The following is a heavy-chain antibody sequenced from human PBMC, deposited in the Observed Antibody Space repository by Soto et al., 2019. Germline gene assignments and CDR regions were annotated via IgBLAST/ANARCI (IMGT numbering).Heavy chain of an antibody. V-gene: IGHV1-3*01. J-gene: IGHJ5*01. D-gene: IGHD6-13*01. CDR2: INAGNGNT. CDR1: GYTFSRYA. CDR3: ARDQQFRNWFDS. Sequence: ASVKVSCKASGYTFSRYAIHWVRQAPGQRLEWMGWINAGNGNTKYSQKFEGRVTLTTDTSANTVYMELSSLRFEDTALYSCARDQQFRNWFDSWGQGTLVTVSS.